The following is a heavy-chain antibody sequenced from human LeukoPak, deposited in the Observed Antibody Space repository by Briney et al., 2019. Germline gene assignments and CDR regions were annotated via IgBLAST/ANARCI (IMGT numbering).Heavy chain of an antibody. J-gene: IGHJ4*02. V-gene: IGHV4-4*02. CDR1: GGSISSSNW. D-gene: IGHD3-22*01. CDR3: ARYYYDSSSYYFDH. Sequence: PSETLSLTCAVSGGSISSSNWWSWVRQPPGKGLEWIGEIYHSGSTNYNPSLKSRVTISVDKSKNQFSLKLSSVTAADTAVYYCARYYYDSSSYYFDHWGQGTLVTVSS. CDR2: IYHSGST.